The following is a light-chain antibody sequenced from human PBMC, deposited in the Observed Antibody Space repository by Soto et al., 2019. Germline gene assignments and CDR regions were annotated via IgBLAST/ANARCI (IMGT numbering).Light chain of an antibody. V-gene: IGKV4-1*01. Sequence: DIVMTQFPDSLAVSLGERATINYKSSQSVLYSSNNKNYLAWYQQKPGQPPKLLIYWASTRESGVPDRFSGSGSGTDFTLTISSLQAEDVAVYYCQQCYSIPYTFGQGTKLEIK. J-gene: IGKJ2*01. CDR2: WAS. CDR3: QQCYSIPYT. CDR1: QSVLYSSNNKNY.